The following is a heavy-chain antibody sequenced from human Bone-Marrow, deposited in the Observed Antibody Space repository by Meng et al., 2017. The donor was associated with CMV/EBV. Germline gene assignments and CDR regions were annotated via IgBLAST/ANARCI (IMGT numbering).Heavy chain of an antibody. D-gene: IGHD5-18*01. CDR2: IHHSGTT. CDR3: ARAFGSS. V-gene: IGHV4-38-2*02. J-gene: IGHJ4*02. Sequence: SETLSLTCTVSGYSISSGFHWGWIRQPPGKGLEWIAIIHHSGTTYYNSSLQSRVTISVDTSKNQFSLKLSSVTAADTAVYYCARAFGSSWGQGTLVTVSS. CDR1: GYSISSGFH.